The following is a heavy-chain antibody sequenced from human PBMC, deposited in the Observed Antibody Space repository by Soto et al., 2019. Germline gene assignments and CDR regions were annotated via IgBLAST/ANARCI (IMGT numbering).Heavy chain of an antibody. CDR1: GGSISSSNYY. J-gene: IGHJ4*02. D-gene: IGHD6-19*01. Sequence: QLQLQESGPGLVKPSETLSLTCTVSGGSISSSNYYWGWIRQPPGKWLEWIGSIYYSGSTYYNPSLKSRVTISVDTSKNQFSLKLSSVTAADTAVYHCARLEVAGFFDYWGQGTLVTVSS. CDR2: IYYSGST. CDR3: ARLEVAGFFDY. V-gene: IGHV4-39*01.